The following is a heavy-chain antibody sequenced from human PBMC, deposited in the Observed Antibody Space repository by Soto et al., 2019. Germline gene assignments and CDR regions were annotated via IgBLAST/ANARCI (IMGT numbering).Heavy chain of an antibody. CDR3: ARADGPGFVGP. V-gene: IGHV1-3*05. CDR2: INAGNGNT. Sequence: QVQLVQSGAEEKKPGASVKVSCKASGYTFTSYAMHWVRQAPGQRPEWMAWINAGNGNTKYSQNFQGRATITRDTSESTAYMELSSLRSEDTAVYYCARADGPGFVGPWGQGTLVTVSS. CDR1: GYTFTSYA. J-gene: IGHJ5*02. D-gene: IGHD2-2*01.